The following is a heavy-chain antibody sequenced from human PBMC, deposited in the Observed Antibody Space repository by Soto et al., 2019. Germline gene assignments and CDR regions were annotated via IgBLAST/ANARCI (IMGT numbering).Heavy chain of an antibody. CDR1: GYTFTSYA. J-gene: IGHJ5*02. CDR2: INAGNGNT. D-gene: IGHD3-10*01. V-gene: IGHV1-3*01. CDR3: ARDLYGSGGYFWFDP. Sequence: GASVKVSCKASGYTFTSYAMHWVRQAPGQRLEWMGWINAGNGNTKYSQKLQGRVTITRDTSASTAYMELSSLRSEDTAVYYCARDLYGSGGYFWFDPWGQGTLVTVSS.